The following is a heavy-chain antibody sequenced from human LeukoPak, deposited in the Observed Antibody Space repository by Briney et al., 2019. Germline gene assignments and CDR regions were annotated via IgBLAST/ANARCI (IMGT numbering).Heavy chain of an antibody. V-gene: IGHV1-69*13. CDR2: IIPIFGTA. Sequence: GASVKVSCKASGYTVTSYYMHWVRQAPGQGLEWMGGIIPIFGTANYAQKFQGRVTITADESTSTAYMELSSLRSEDTAVYYCARVWFGTSDNSNWFDPWGQGTLVTVSS. CDR3: ARVWFGTSDNSNWFDP. J-gene: IGHJ5*02. D-gene: IGHD3-10*01. CDR1: GYTVTSYY.